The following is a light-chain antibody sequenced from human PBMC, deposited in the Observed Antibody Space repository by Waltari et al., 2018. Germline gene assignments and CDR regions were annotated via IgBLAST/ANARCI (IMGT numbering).Light chain of an antibody. CDR1: SSDVGTYNL. J-gene: IGLJ3*02. Sequence: QSALTQPASVSGSPGQSITISCNGTSSDVGTYNLVYWYQHHPGKSPKLTIYEASKRPSGVCGRFSGSKSGNTASLTISGLQTEDEAHYYCCSYGGVATPWVFGGGTKLTVL. CDR2: EAS. CDR3: CSYGGVATPWV. V-gene: IGLV2-23*01.